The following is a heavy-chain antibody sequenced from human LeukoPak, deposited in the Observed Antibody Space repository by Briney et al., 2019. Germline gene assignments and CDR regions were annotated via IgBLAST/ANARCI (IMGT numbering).Heavy chain of an antibody. D-gene: IGHD6-19*01. Sequence: ASVKVSCKASGGTFSSYAISWVRQAPGQGLEWMGGIIPIFGTANYAQKFQGRVTITTDESTSTAYMELSSLRSEDTAVYYCARTRSSGWPFAEYFQHWGQGTLVTVSS. CDR2: IIPIFGTA. J-gene: IGHJ1*01. V-gene: IGHV1-69*05. CDR3: ARTRSSGWPFAEYFQH. CDR1: GGTFSSYA.